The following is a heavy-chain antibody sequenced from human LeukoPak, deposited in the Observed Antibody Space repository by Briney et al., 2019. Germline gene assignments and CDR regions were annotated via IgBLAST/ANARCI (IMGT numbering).Heavy chain of an antibody. CDR3: ARELSEMATINYFDY. CDR2: INPSGGST. Sequence: ASVKVSCKASGYTFTSYYMHWVRQAPGQGLEWMGIINPSGGSTSYAQKFQGRVTMTRDTSTSTVYMELSSLRSEDTAVYYCARELSEMATINYFDYWGQGTLVTVSS. J-gene: IGHJ4*02. CDR1: GYTFTSYY. D-gene: IGHD5-24*01. V-gene: IGHV1-46*01.